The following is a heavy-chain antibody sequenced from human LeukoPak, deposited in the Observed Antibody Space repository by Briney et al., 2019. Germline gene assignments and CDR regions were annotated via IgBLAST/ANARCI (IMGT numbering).Heavy chain of an antibody. CDR2: INWNGGIT. CDR3: TKDVVRGVERDYNWFDP. Sequence: GGSLRLSCAASGFIFDDYAMHWVRQAPGKGLEWVSSINWNGGITAYADSVKGRFTISRDNTKNFLYLQMNSLKVEDTAFYYCTKDVVRGVERDYNWFDPWGQGTLVTVSS. CDR1: GFIFDDYA. J-gene: IGHJ5*02. D-gene: IGHD3-10*01. V-gene: IGHV3-9*01.